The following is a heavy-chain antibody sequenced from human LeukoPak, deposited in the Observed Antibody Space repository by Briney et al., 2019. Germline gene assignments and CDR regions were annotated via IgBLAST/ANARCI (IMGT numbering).Heavy chain of an antibody. Sequence: GGSLRLSCAASGFTFSSYAMGWVRQAPGKGLEWVSGISGSGGGTHYADSVKGRFTVSRDNSKNTLYLQMNSLRAEDTAVYYCAKAPLGLWPLYYFDYWGQGTLVTVSS. D-gene: IGHD5-18*01. CDR2: ISGSGGGT. CDR3: AKAPLGLWPLYYFDY. J-gene: IGHJ4*02. V-gene: IGHV3-23*01. CDR1: GFTFSSYA.